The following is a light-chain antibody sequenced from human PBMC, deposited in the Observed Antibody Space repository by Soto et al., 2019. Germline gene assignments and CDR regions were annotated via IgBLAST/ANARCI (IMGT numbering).Light chain of an antibody. V-gene: IGLV1-44*01. CDR3: AAWDDSLNGHVV. Sequence: QSVLTQPPSASGTPGQRVTISCSGSSSNIGSNNVNWYQQHPRTAPNLLIYSNNQRPSGVPVRVSGSKSGTSASLAISGLQSEDEADYYCAAWDDSLNGHVVFGGGTKLTVL. CDR1: SSNIGSNN. CDR2: SNN. J-gene: IGLJ2*01.